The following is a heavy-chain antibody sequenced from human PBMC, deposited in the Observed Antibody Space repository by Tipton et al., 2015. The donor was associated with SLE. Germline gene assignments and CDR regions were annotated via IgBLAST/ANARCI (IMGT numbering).Heavy chain of an antibody. D-gene: IGHD2-21*02. CDR2: IWFDGSNK. CDR1: GFTFSSYA. Sequence: RSLRLSCAASGFTFSSYAMHWVRQAPGKGLEWVALIWFDGSNKYYADSVKGRFTISRDNSKNTLYLQMNSLRAEDTAVYYCAREGADDCLDYWGQGTLVTVSS. J-gene: IGHJ4*02. CDR3: AREGADDCLDY. V-gene: IGHV3-33*01.